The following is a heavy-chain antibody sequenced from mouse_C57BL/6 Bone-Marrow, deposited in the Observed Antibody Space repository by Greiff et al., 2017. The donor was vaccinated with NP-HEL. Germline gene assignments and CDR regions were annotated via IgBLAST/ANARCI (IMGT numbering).Heavy chain of an antibody. D-gene: IGHD2-4*01. Sequence: QVQLQQSGAELARPGASVKLSCKASGYTFTSYGISWVKQRTGQGLEWIGEIYPRSGNTYYNEKFKGKATLTADKSSSTAYMELRSLTSKDSAVYFCARYYDYAGYYFDYWGQGTTLTVSS. CDR2: IYPRSGNT. V-gene: IGHV1-81*01. CDR1: GYTFTSYG. CDR3: ARYYDYAGYYFDY. J-gene: IGHJ2*01.